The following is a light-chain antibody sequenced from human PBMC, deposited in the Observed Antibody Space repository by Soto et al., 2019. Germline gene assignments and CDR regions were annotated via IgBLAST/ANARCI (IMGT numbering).Light chain of an antibody. J-gene: IGKJ1*01. CDR1: QSVSSSY. CDR3: QQYGSSPRT. CDR2: GAS. Sequence: EIVLTQSPGTLSLSPGERATLSCRASQSVSSSYLAWYQQKPGQAPRLLIYGASSRAPGIPDRFSGSGSGTDFTLPISRLEPEDFAVYYCQQYGSSPRTFRQGTKVEIK. V-gene: IGKV3-20*01.